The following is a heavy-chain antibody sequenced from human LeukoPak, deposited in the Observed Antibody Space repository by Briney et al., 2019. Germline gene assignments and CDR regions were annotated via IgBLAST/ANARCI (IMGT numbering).Heavy chain of an antibody. V-gene: IGHV3-11*01. CDR1: GFTFSNAW. CDR3: ARLGYCSGGACYTLDS. CDR2: VSSSVGAV. J-gene: IGHJ4*02. D-gene: IGHD2-15*01. Sequence: GGSLRLSCAASGFTFSNAWMSWVRQAPGKGLEWVSYVSSSVGAVFYADSVKGRFTTSRDKDRNSLYLQMDNLRVEDTAVYYCARLGYCSGGACYTLDSWGRGALVTVSS.